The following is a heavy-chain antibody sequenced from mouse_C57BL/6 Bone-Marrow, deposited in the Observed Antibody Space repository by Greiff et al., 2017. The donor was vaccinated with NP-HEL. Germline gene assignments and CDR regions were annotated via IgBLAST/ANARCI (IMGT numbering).Heavy chain of an antibody. CDR1: GFTFSDFY. Sequence: EVHLVESGGGLVQSGRSLRLSCATSGFTFSDFYMEWVRQAPGKGLEWIAASRNKANDYTTEYSASVKGRFIVSRDTAQSILYLQMNALRAEDTAIYYCARDAWDYGGDWYFDVWGTGTTVTVSS. CDR2: SRNKANDYTT. J-gene: IGHJ1*03. D-gene: IGHD2-4*01. V-gene: IGHV7-1*01. CDR3: ARDAWDYGGDWYFDV.